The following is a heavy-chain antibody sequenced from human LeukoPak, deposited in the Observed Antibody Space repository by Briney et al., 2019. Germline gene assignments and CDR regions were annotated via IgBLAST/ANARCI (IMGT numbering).Heavy chain of an antibody. CDR3: ARGKAAAANYMDV. V-gene: IGHV3-30*04. Sequence: PGGSLRLSCAASGFDFGVYAMHWVRQAPGEGPELVALLAYDGTNEYYIDSVKGRFTISRDNSKNTVYLQMNSLRAEDTAVYYCARGKAAAANYMDVWGKGTTVTVSS. CDR1: GFDFGVYA. D-gene: IGHD6-13*01. CDR2: LAYDGTNE. J-gene: IGHJ6*03.